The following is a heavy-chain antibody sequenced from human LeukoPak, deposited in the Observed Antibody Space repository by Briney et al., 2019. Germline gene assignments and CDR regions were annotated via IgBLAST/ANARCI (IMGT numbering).Heavy chain of an antibody. CDR1: GFTFSSYS. D-gene: IGHD1-1*01. CDR3: ASAGTTGTKGMDV. CDR2: ISSSSSYI. J-gene: IGHJ6*04. Sequence: GGSLRLSCAASGFTFSSYSVNWVRQAPGKGLEWVSSISSSSSYIYYADSVKGRFTISRDNAKNSLYLQMNSLRAEDTAVYYCASAGTTGTKGMDVWGKGTTVTVSS. V-gene: IGHV3-21*01.